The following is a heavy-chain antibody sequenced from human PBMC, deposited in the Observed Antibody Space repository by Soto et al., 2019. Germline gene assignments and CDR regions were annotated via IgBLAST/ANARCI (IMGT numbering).Heavy chain of an antibody. J-gene: IGHJ4*02. V-gene: IGHV1-69*12. CDR3: ARDLAGSGYYYGH. CDR1: GGTFSSYA. Sequence: QVQLVQSGAEVKKPGSSVKVSCKACGGTFSSYAISWVRQAPGQGLEWMGGIIPIFGTANYAQKFQGRVTITADESTSTAYMELGSLRSENTAVYYCARDLAGSGYYYGHWGQLTLITVSS. CDR2: IIPIFGTA. D-gene: IGHD3-22*01.